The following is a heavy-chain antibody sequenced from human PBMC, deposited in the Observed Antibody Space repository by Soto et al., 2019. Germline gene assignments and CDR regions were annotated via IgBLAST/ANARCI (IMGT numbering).Heavy chain of an antibody. V-gene: IGHV1-2*04. J-gene: IGHJ5*02. CDR1: GYTFTGYY. D-gene: IGHD3-10*01. CDR3: ARDSESRLLWFGESSSDYNWFDP. Sequence: GASVKVSCKASGYTFTGYYMHWVRQAPGQGLEWMGWINPNSGGTNYAQKFQGWVTMTRDTSISTAYMELSRLRSDDTAVYYCARDSESRLLWFGESSSDYNWFDPWGQGTLVTVSS. CDR2: INPNSGGT.